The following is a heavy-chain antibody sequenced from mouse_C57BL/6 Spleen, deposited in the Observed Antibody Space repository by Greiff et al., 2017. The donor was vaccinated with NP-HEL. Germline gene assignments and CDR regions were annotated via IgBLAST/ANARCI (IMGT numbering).Heavy chain of an antibody. D-gene: IGHD6-1*01. CDR1: GYTFTSYW. V-gene: IGHV1-61*01. CDR3: ATRTLYYFDY. J-gene: IGHJ2*01. Sequence: QVQLQQPGAELVRPGSSVKLSCKASGYTFTSYWMDWVKQRPGQGLAWIGNIYTSDSETHYNQKFKDKATLTVDKSSSTAYMQLSSLTSEDSAVYYCATRTLYYFDYWGQGTTLTVSS. CDR2: IYTSDSET.